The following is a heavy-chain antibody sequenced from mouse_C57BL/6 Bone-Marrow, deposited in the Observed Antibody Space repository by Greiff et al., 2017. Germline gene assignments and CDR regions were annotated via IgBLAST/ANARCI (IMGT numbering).Heavy chain of an antibody. D-gene: IGHD1-1*01. CDR3: TRPLYGSSGYAMDY. J-gene: IGHJ4*01. V-gene: IGHV1-74*01. CDR2: IHPSDSDT. Sequence: QVQLQQPGAELVKPGASVKVSCKASGYTFTSYWMHWVKQRPGQGLEWIGRIHPSDSDTNYNQKFKGKATLTVDKSSSTAYMQLSSLTSEDSAVYYCTRPLYGSSGYAMDYWGQGTSVTVSS. CDR1: GYTFTSYW.